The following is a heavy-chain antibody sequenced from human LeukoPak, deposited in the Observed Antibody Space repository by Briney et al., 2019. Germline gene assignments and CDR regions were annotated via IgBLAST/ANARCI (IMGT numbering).Heavy chain of an antibody. V-gene: IGHV3-33*03. CDR3: ARRNAMDV. J-gene: IGHJ6*02. CDR1: GFTFSSYG. Sequence: GGSLRLSCAASGFTFSSYGMRWVRQAPGKGLEWVAVIWYDGSNKYYADSVKGRFTISRDDAKSSLYLQMNSLRAEDTAVYYCARRNAMDVWGQGTTVIVFS. CDR2: IWYDGSNK.